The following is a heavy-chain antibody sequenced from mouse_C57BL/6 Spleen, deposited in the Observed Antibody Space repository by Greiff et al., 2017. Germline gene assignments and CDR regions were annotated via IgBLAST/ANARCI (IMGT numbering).Heavy chain of an antibody. Sequence: VQLQQPGAELVKPGASVKLSCTASGYTFTSYWMHWVKQRPGPGLAWIGMIHPNSGSTNYNEKFKSKATLTVDKSSSTAYMQLSSLTSEDSAVYYCARGVAFDFDYWGQGTTLTVSS. V-gene: IGHV1-64*01. CDR1: GYTFTSYW. CDR2: IHPNSGST. J-gene: IGHJ2*01. CDR3: ARGVAFDFDY.